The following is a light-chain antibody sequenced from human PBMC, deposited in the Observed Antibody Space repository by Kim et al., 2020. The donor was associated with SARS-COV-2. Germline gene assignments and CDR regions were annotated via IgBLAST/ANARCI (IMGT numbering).Light chain of an antibody. Sequence: GQRVTISFSGSGSTIGRNHVYWYQHFPGPAPKLIIYTNDQRPFGVPDRFSGSKSGTSASLTISGLRSEDEADYHCATWDDSLSGAVFGGGTQLTVL. V-gene: IGLV1-47*02. J-gene: IGLJ2*01. CDR1: GSTIGRNH. CDR2: TND. CDR3: ATWDDSLSGAV.